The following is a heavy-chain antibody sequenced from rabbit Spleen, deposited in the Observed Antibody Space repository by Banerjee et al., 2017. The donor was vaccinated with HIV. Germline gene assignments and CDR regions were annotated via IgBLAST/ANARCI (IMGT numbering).Heavy chain of an antibody. Sequence: QSLEESGGDLVKPGASLTLTCTASGFTISSSDWIYWVRQAPGKGLEWIGYIDLVFGTTYYATWANGRFTISSHNAQNTLYLQLNSLTAADTATYFCVRGASSSGYYSLWGQGTLVTVS. J-gene: IGHJ4*01. CDR1: GFTISSSDW. D-gene: IGHD1-1*01. V-gene: IGHV1S40*01. CDR2: IDLVFGTT. CDR3: VRGASSSGYYSL.